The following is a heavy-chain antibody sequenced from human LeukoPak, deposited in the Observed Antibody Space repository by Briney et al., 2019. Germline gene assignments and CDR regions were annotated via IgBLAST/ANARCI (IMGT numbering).Heavy chain of an antibody. D-gene: IGHD6-19*01. CDR3: AKLKAGTGY. V-gene: IGHV3-30*18. CDR2: ISYDGSNK. J-gene: IGHJ4*02. Sequence: GGSLRLSCAASGFTFSSYGMHWVRQAPGKGLERVAVISYDGSNKYYADSVKGRFTISRDNSKNTLYLQMNSLRAEDTAVYYCAKLKAGTGYWGQGTLVTVSS. CDR1: GFTFSSYG.